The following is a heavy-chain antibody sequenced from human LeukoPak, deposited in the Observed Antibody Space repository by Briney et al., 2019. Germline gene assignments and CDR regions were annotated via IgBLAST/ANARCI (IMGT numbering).Heavy chain of an antibody. V-gene: IGHV4-61*02. CDR2: IYTSGST. D-gene: IGHD3-10*01. J-gene: IGHJ4*02. Sequence: SETLSLTCTVSGGSISSGSYYWSWIRQPAGKGLEWIGRIYTSGSTNYNPSLKSRVTISVDTSKNQFSLKLSSVTAADTAVYYCASTRVGDTMVRGVIISTRPYYFDYWGQGTLVTVSS. CDR3: ASTRVGDTMVRGVIISTRPYYFDY. CDR1: GGSISSGSYY.